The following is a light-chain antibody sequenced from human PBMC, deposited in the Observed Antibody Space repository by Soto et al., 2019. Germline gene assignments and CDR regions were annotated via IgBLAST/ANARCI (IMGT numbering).Light chain of an antibody. J-gene: IGLJ3*02. V-gene: IGLV1-44*01. CDR3: ATWDGSLSWV. CDR2: NNN. Sequence: QSVLTQPPSASGTPGQRVTVSCSGSTSNIGSHAVNWYQHFSGTAPRLLIYNNNLRPSGVPDRFSGSKSGTSASLAISGLQSDDEADYYCATWDGSLSWVFGGGTKLTVL. CDR1: TSNIGSHA.